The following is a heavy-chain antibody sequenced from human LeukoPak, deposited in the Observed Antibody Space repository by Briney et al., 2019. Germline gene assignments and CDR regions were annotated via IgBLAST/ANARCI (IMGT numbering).Heavy chain of an antibody. Sequence: GGSLRLSCAASEFTFNSYGLHWVRQAPGKGLEWVALIWYDGSNKYYADSVKGRFTISRDNSKNTLFLQMNSLRADDTAVYYCAAEPGGGSSPYYSEYWGQGTLVTVSS. D-gene: IGHD1-26*01. CDR3: AAEPGGGSSPYYSEY. V-gene: IGHV3-33*01. CDR1: EFTFNSYG. J-gene: IGHJ4*02. CDR2: IWYDGSNK.